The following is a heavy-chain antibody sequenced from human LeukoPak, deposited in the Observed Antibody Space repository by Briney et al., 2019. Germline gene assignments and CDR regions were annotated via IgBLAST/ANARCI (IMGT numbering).Heavy chain of an antibody. Sequence: PGGSLRLSCAASGFTFSSYNMNWVRQAPGKGLEWVSSITSSSSYIYYADSVKGRFTISRDNAKNSLFLQMNSLTAEDTAVYYCAREMGSGYENWFDPWGQGTLVTVSS. J-gene: IGHJ5*02. D-gene: IGHD3-22*01. CDR2: ITSSSSYI. CDR1: GFTFSSYN. V-gene: IGHV3-21*01. CDR3: AREMGSGYENWFDP.